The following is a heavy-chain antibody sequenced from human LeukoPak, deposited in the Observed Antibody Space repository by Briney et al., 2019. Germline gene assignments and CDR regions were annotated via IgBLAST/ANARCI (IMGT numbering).Heavy chain of an antibody. Sequence: ASVKVSCKASGYTFINYGVNWVRQAPGQGLEWMGWISAYNGNTNYAQKLQGRVTMTTDTSTSTAYMELRSLRSDDTAVYYCARGGPYSSSWYVDYWGQGTLVTVSS. J-gene: IGHJ4*02. CDR3: ARGGPYSSSWYVDY. V-gene: IGHV1-18*01. CDR1: GYTFINYG. CDR2: ISAYNGNT. D-gene: IGHD6-13*01.